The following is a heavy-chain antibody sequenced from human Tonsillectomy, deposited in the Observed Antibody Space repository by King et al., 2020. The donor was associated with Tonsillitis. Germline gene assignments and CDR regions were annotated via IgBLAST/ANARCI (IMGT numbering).Heavy chain of an antibody. Sequence: VQLVESGGGVVQPGRSLRLSCAASGFTFSNYGMHWVRQAPGKGLEWVAVISYDGSNKYYADSVKGRFTISRDNSKNTLYLQMNSLRAEDTAVYYCAKDSHNYDYVWGSYRSLPDYWGQGTLVTVPS. D-gene: IGHD3-16*02. V-gene: IGHV3-30*18. CDR1: GFTFSNYG. CDR2: ISYDGSNK. J-gene: IGHJ4*02. CDR3: AKDSHNYDYVWGSYRSLPDY.